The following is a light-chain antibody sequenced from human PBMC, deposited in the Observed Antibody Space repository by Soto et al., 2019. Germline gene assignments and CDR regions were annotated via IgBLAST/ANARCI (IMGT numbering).Light chain of an antibody. CDR1: QSVSNY. CDR2: DAS. J-gene: IGKJ4*01. CDR3: QQRSHGLT. Sequence: DSVLTQSPGTLSLSPGDRATLSCRASQSVSNYVAWYQQRPGQAPRLLIYDASNRATGIPARFSGSGSGTDFTLTISSLEPEDFAVYYCQQRSHGLTFGGGTKVDIK. V-gene: IGKV3-11*01.